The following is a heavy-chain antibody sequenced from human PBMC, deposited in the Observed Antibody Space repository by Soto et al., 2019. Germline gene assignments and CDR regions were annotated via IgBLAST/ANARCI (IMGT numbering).Heavy chain of an antibody. J-gene: IGHJ4*02. CDR2: ISAYNGNT. CDR3: GRGWGYGDHVRFFDY. Sequence: QVQLVQSGAEVKKPGASVKVSCKASGYTFTSYGISWVRQAPGQGLEWMGWISAYNGNTNYAQKLQGRVTMTTDTSPINAYMGLRNLRSDDTAVYYWGRGWGYGDHVRFFDYWGQGTLVTVSS. D-gene: IGHD4-17*01. CDR1: GYTFTSYG. V-gene: IGHV1-18*01.